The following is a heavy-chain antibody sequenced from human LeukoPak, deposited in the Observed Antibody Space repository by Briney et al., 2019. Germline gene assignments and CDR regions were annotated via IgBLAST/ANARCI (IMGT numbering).Heavy chain of an antibody. CDR1: GGSISSYY. V-gene: IGHV4-4*09. CDR2: IYTSGST. D-gene: IGHD6-25*01. Sequence: KPSETLSLTCTVSGGSISSYYWSWIRQPPGKGLEWIGYIYTSGSTNYNPSLKSRVTISVDTSKNQFSLKLSSVTAADTAVYSCARSHGWGQRASLSHAFDIWGQGTMVTVSS. CDR3: ARSHGWGQRASLSHAFDI. J-gene: IGHJ3*02.